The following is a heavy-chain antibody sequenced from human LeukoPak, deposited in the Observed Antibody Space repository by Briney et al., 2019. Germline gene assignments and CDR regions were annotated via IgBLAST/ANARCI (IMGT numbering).Heavy chain of an antibody. Sequence: SXRLSCAASGFTFSSYGKHWVRQAQGKGMEWVAVISYDGSNKYYEDSVNARFTISRDNSKNTLYPQINSLRAEDTAVYYCARDLEMALYGSGNHYYYGMDVWGKGTTVTVSS. D-gene: IGHD3-10*01. CDR3: ARDLEMALYGSGNHYYYGMDV. V-gene: IGHV3-30*04. CDR2: ISYDGSNK. J-gene: IGHJ6*04. CDR1: GFTFSSYG.